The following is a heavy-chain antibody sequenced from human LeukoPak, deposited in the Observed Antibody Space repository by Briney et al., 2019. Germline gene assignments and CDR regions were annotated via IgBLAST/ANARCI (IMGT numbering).Heavy chain of an antibody. Sequence: GGSLRLSCAASGFTFSSYAMTWVRQAPGKGLEWVSVISGSGGSTYCADSVKGRFTVSRYNSKKALYLQMNSLRADDTAIYYCAKVPHLYYGSGSYQLDFWGQGTLVTVSS. D-gene: IGHD3-10*01. CDR3: AKVPHLYYGSGSYQLDF. V-gene: IGHV3-23*01. J-gene: IGHJ4*02. CDR1: GFTFSSYA. CDR2: ISGSGGST.